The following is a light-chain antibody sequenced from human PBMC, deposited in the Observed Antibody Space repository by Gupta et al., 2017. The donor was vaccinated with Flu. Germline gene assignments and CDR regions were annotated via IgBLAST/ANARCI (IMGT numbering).Light chain of an antibody. J-gene: IGKJ3*01. Sequence: DIQMTQSPSSLSASVGDRVTITCRASQSIGTYLNWFQQKAGMAPTLLISAASTVESGVPSRFSGSGSGTDFTLIITRLQPDDFATYHCQQRDNMPRTFGHGTKVDFK. CDR3: QQRDNMPRT. V-gene: IGKV1-39*01. CDR1: QSIGTY. CDR2: AAS.